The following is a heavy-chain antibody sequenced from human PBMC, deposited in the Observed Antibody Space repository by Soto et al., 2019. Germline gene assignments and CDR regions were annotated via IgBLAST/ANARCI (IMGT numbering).Heavy chain of an antibody. V-gene: IGHV1-46*03. CDR2: INPSGGST. J-gene: IGHJ6*03. D-gene: IGHD3-3*01. CDR1: GYAFTSYY. CDR3: ARDFWSGYRTYYYYYYMDV. Sequence: VASVKVSCKASGYAFTSYYRHWVRQAPGQGLEWMGIINPSGGSTSYAQKFQGRVTMTRDTSTSTVYMELSSLRSEDTAVYYCARDFWSGYRTYYYYYYMDVWGKGTTVTVSS.